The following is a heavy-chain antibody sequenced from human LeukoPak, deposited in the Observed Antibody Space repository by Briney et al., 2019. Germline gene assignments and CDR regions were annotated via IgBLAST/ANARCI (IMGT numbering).Heavy chain of an antibody. Sequence: PSETLSLTCTVSGGSISSYNWSWIRQPPGKGLEWSGYIYYSGSTNYNPSLKSRVTISVDTSMNQFSLQLSSVTAAYTAVYYCARLKTYYYDSSGYYSHTPFFDYWGQGTLVTVSS. CDR3: ARLKTYYYDSSGYYSHTPFFDY. J-gene: IGHJ4*02. V-gene: IGHV4-59*01. D-gene: IGHD3-22*01. CDR2: IYYSGST. CDR1: GGSISSYN.